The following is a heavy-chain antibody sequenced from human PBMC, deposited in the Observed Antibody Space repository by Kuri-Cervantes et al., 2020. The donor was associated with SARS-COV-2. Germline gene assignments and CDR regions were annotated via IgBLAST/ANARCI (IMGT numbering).Heavy chain of an antibody. CDR2: IIPIFGTA. Sequence: SVKVSCKASGGTFSSYAISWVRQAPGQGLEWMGGIIPIFGTANYAQKFQGRVTITADKSTSTAYMELSSLRSENTAVYYCARLGLADGYNFYYYYYGMDVWGQGTTVTVSS. CDR1: GGTFSSYA. V-gene: IGHV1-69*06. D-gene: IGHD5-24*01. CDR3: ARLGLADGYNFYYYYYGMDV. J-gene: IGHJ6*02.